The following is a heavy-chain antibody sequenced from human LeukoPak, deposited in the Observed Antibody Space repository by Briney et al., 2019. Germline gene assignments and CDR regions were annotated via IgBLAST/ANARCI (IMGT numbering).Heavy chain of an antibody. CDR1: GFTFSDYY. CDR3: ARDFSSGIDY. D-gene: IGHD6-19*01. Sequence: GGSLRLSCAASGFTFSDYYMSWIRQAPGKGLEWVSYISSSGSTICYADSVKGRFTISRDNGKNSLSLQMNSLRAEDTAVYYCARDFSSGIDYWGQGTLVTVSS. CDR2: ISSSGSTI. V-gene: IGHV3-11*01. J-gene: IGHJ4*02.